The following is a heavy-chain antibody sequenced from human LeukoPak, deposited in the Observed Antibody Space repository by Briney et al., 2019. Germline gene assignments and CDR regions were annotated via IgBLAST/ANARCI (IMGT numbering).Heavy chain of an antibody. D-gene: IGHD3-10*01. CDR1: GGSFSGYY. CDR3: ARGSGWFGELYFPDAFDI. Sequence: PSETLSLTXAVYGGSFSGYYWSWIRQPPGKGLEWIGEINHSGSTNYNPSLKSRVTISVDTSKNQFSLKLSSVTAADTAVYYCARGSGWFGELYFPDAFDIWGQGTMVTVSS. V-gene: IGHV4-34*01. J-gene: IGHJ3*02. CDR2: INHSGST.